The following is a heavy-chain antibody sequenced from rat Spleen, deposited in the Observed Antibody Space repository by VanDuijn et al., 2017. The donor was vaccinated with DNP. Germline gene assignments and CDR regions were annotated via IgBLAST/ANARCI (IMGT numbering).Heavy chain of an antibody. V-gene: IGHV5S10*01. CDR1: GFTFSDYN. CDR2: IIYDGSRT. Sequence: EVQLVESGGGLVQPGRSLKLSCAASGFTFSDYNMAWVRQTPKKGLEWVATIIYDGSRTYYRDSVKGRFTISRDNAKSTLYLQLDSLRSEDTATYYCATGGSPYHFDYWGQGVMVTVSS. J-gene: IGHJ2*01. CDR3: ATGGSPYHFDY. D-gene: IGHD1-7*01.